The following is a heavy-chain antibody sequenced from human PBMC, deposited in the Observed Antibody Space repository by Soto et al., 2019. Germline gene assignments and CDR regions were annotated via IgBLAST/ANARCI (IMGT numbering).Heavy chain of an antibody. D-gene: IGHD2-15*01. CDR2: ISAYNGNT. CDR1: GYTFTIYG. CDR3: ARDLGGWPDY. V-gene: IGHV1-18*01. J-gene: IGHJ4*02. Sequence: KVSCKASGYTFTIYGITWVRQAPGQGLEWVGWISAYNGNTNYAQKLQGRVTMTTDTSTSTAYMELSSLRSDDTAVYYCARDLGGWPDYWGQGTLVTVSS.